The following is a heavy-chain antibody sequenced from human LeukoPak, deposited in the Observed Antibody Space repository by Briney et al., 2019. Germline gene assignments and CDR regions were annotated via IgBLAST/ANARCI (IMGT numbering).Heavy chain of an antibody. D-gene: IGHD1-7*01. CDR1: GFTFNAYT. J-gene: IGHJ4*02. CDR3: ARGQSTTALSEY. Sequence: GGSLRLSCAASGFTFNAYTLTWVRQAPGKRPEWLAAVTGGHGVTYYADSVRGRFTISRDNSRTTLYLQMTGLTAEDTAVYYCARGQSTTALSEYWGQGTLVAVSS. CDR2: VTGGHGVT. V-gene: IGHV3-23*01.